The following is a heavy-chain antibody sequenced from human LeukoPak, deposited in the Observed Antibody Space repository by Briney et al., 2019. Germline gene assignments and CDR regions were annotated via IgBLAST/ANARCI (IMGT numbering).Heavy chain of an antibody. V-gene: IGHV4-34*01. D-gene: IGHD3-22*01. CDR1: GGSFSANY. Sequence: KPSETLSLTCAVSGGSFSANYWSWIRQPPGGGLEWIAEIYPSGAAQYNPSLTGRVTISADRSKSQFSLRLSSVTAADTAVYYCAGYQLWFQNNVWGQGTLVTVSS. J-gene: IGHJ4*02. CDR3: AGYQLWFQNNV. CDR2: IYPSGAA.